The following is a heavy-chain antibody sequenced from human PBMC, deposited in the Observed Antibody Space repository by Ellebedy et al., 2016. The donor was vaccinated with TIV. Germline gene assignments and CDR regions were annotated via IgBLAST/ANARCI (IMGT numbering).Heavy chain of an antibody. CDR1: GASFSAYY. D-gene: IGHD1-26*01. CDR2: IYHSGTT. CDR3: ARGRGGSYSIPFDY. J-gene: IGHJ4*02. Sequence: SETLSLXXAVYGASFSAYYLTWIRQPPGKGLEWIGEIYHSGTTNYNPSLKSRVTISVDTSRHQFSLKVSSLTAADTAVYCCARGRGGSYSIPFDYWGLGTLVTVSS. V-gene: IGHV4-34*01.